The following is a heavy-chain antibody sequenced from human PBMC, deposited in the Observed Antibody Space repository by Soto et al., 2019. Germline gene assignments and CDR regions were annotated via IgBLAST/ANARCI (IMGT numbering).Heavy chain of an antibody. CDR3: AKGGGSYYFGWFDT. V-gene: IGHV3-30*18. D-gene: IGHD1-26*01. CDR2: ISYDGSNK. J-gene: IGHJ5*02. Sequence: PGGSLRLSCAASGFTFSSYGMHWVRQAPGRGLEWVAVISYDGSNKYYADSVKGRFTISRDNSKNTLYLQMNSLRAEDTAVYYCAKGGGSYYFGWFDTWGQGTLVTVSS. CDR1: GFTFSSYG.